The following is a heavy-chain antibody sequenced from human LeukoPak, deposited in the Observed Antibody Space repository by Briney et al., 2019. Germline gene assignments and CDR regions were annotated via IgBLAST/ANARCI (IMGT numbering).Heavy chain of an antibody. Sequence: PGGSLRLSCAASGFTFSSYAMHWVRQAPGKGLEWVSAISGSGGSTYYADSVKGRFTISRDNSKNTLYLQMNSLRAEDTAVYYCAKDILYWPPLQGAFDIWGQGTMVTVSS. CDR1: GFTFSSYA. J-gene: IGHJ3*02. V-gene: IGHV3-23*01. D-gene: IGHD2-15*01. CDR3: AKDILYWPPLQGAFDI. CDR2: ISGSGGST.